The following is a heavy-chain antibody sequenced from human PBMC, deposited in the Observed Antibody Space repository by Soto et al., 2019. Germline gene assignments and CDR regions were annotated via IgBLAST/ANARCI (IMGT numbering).Heavy chain of an antibody. V-gene: IGHV4-39*01. D-gene: IGHD5-12*01. CDR3: ARHEYRASGYYNWFDS. Sequence: PSETLSLTCTVSGGSISSRSYYWGWTRQPPGKGLEWIGSISSSESTYYNPSLKSRVIISVDTSKNQFSLNVISVTAADTAVYYCARHEYRASGYYNWFDSWGQGTQVTVSS. CDR2: ISSSEST. CDR1: GGSISSRSYY. J-gene: IGHJ5*01.